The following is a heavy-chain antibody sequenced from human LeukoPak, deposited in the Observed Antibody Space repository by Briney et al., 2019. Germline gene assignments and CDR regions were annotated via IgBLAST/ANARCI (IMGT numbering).Heavy chain of an antibody. Sequence: PSETLSLTCTVSGGSISSSSYYWGWMRQTPGKGLEWIGSIYYSGSTYYNPSLKSRVTISVDTSKNQFSLKLSSVTAADTAVYYCARQWTTVTDYWGQGTLVTVSS. CDR1: GGSISSSSYY. J-gene: IGHJ4*02. D-gene: IGHD4-11*01. V-gene: IGHV4-39*01. CDR3: ARQWTTVTDY. CDR2: IYYSGST.